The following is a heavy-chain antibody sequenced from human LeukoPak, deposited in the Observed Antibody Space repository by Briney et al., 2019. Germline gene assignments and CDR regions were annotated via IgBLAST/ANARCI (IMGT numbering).Heavy chain of an antibody. Sequence: PSETLSLTCTVSGGSFSSGSYYWSWIRQPPGKGLEWIGYIYYSGSTNYNPSLKSRVTISVDTSKNQFSLKLSSVTAADTAVYYCARLRLADIDYWGQGTLVTVSS. CDR3: ARLRLADIDY. J-gene: IGHJ4*02. V-gene: IGHV4-61*01. CDR1: GGSFSSGSYY. CDR2: IYYSGST. D-gene: IGHD3-9*01.